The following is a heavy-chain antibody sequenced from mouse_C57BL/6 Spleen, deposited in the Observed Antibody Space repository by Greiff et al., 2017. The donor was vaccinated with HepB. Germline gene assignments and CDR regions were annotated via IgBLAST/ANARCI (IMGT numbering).Heavy chain of an antibody. CDR1: GYTFTDYN. Sequence: VQLQQSGPELVKPGASVKIPCKASGYTFTDYNMDWVKQSHGKSLEWIGDINPNNGGTIYNQKFKGKATLTVDKSSSTAYMELRSLTSEYTAVYYCARRYSNYRWYFDVWGTGTTVTVSS. J-gene: IGHJ1*03. V-gene: IGHV1-18*01. CDR3: ARRYSNYRWYFDV. D-gene: IGHD2-5*01. CDR2: INPNNGGT.